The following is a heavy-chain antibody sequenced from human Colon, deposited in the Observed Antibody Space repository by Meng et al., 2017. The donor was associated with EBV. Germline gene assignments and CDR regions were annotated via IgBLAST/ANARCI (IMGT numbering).Heavy chain of an antibody. CDR1: GGSLSGAY. Sequence: QGQLQHWGAGLFKPSQHLFLTCAVNGGSLSGAYRNWIRQPPGKGLEWIGEIIHGGSPSYNPSLKSRVTISIDTSKNQLSLMLSSVTAADTAVYYCARRPTGIDYWGQGTLVTVSS. CDR2: IIHGGSP. D-gene: IGHD2-8*02. V-gene: IGHV4-34*12. J-gene: IGHJ4*02. CDR3: ARRPTGIDY.